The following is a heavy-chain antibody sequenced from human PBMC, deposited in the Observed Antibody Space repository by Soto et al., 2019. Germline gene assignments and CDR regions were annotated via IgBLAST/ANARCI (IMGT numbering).Heavy chain of an antibody. CDR3: AKDLIRGDGYVDFDY. D-gene: IGHD3-10*01. V-gene: IGHV3-23*01. Sequence: GGALRLSCSASGFIFSHYAMFWVRQAPGKGLEWVSTIYAGGGTTHYADSVKGRFTISRDNSRNTLYLQMNSLRAEDTAVYFCAKDLIRGDGYVDFDYWGQGTLVTVSS. CDR2: IYAGGGTT. CDR1: GFIFSHYA. J-gene: IGHJ4*02.